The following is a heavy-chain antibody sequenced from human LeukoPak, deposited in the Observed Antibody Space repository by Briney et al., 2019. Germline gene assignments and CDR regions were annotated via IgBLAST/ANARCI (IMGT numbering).Heavy chain of an antibody. CDR3: ARVNIPYSSSSEFDY. J-gene: IGHJ4*02. V-gene: IGHV1-18*01. CDR2: ISAYNGNT. D-gene: IGHD6-6*01. CDR1: GYTFTSYG. Sequence: ASVKVSCKASGYTFTSYGISWVRQAPGQGLEWMGWISAYNGNTNYAQKLQGRVTMTTDTSTSTAYMELRSLRSDDTAVYYCARVNIPYSSSSEFDYWGQGTLVTVSS.